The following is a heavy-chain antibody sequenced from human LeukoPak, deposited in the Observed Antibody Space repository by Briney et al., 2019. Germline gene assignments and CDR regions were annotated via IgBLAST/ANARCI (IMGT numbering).Heavy chain of an antibody. D-gene: IGHD4-11*01. Sequence: SETLSLTCTVSGGSFSGSYYWGWIRQPPGKGLEWIGSIYSGGRIYYNLSLKSRVTISVDTSKNHFSLKLTSVTAADTAVYYCSRAPWAYGNYVHAFDIWGQGTMVTVSS. CDR3: SRAPWAYGNYVHAFDI. J-gene: IGHJ3*02. V-gene: IGHV4-39*07. CDR1: GGSFSGSYY. CDR2: IYSGGRI.